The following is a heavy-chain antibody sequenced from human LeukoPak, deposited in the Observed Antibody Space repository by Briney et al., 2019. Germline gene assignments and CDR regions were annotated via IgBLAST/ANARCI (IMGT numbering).Heavy chain of an antibody. Sequence: GGSLRLSCAASGFTFSSYSMNWVRQAPGKRLEWVSSISSSSSYIYYADSVKGRFTISRDNAKNSLYLQMNSLRAEDTAVYYCASSIAAAGVGYWGQGTLVTVSS. CDR3: ASSIAAAGVGY. V-gene: IGHV3-21*01. CDR2: ISSSSSYI. J-gene: IGHJ4*02. D-gene: IGHD6-13*01. CDR1: GFTFSSYS.